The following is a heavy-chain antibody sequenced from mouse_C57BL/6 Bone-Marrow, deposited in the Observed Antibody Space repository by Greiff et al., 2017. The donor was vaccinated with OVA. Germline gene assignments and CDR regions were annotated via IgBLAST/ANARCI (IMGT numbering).Heavy chain of an antibody. V-gene: IGHV5-6*01. CDR2: ISSGGSYT. D-gene: IGHD1-1*01. J-gene: IGHJ3*01. CDR3: ARLPDDSSSYWFAY. CDR1: GFTFSSYG. Sequence: EVQRVESGGDLVKPGGSLKLSCAASGFTFSSYGMSWVRQTPDKRLEWVATISSGGSYTYYPDSVKGRFTISRDNAKNTLYLQMSSLKSEDTSMYYCARLPDDSSSYWFAYWGQGTLVTVSA.